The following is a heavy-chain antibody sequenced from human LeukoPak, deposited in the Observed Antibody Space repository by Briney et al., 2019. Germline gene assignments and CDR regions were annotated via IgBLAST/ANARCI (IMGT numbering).Heavy chain of an antibody. CDR3: AKDPETYYYDSSGYYYEEDY. V-gene: IGHV3-23*01. CDR1: GFTFSSYA. D-gene: IGHD3-22*01. J-gene: IGHJ4*02. CDR2: ISGSGGST. Sequence: GGSLRLSCAASGFTFSSYAMSWVRQAPGKGLEWVSAISGSGGSTYYADSVKGRFTISRDNSKNTLYLQMNSLRVEDTAVYYCAKDPETYYYDSSGYYYEEDYWGQGTLVTVSS.